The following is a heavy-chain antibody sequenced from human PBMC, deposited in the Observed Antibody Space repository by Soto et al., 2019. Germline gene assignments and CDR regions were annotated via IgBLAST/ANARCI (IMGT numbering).Heavy chain of an antibody. V-gene: IGHV3-33*01. CDR2: KWYDGRNK. CDR1: EFTFITYG. CDR3: ARDYYDSSGYFSWFDP. D-gene: IGHD3-22*01. Sequence: QVQLVESGGGGARPGSPLSLPCAASEFTFITYGMHWFPQAPGKGRRWVAVKWYDGRNKYYPDSVKGRFTISRDNSKNTLYLQMNSLRAEDTAVYYCARDYYDSSGYFSWFDPWGQGTLVTVSS. J-gene: IGHJ5*02.